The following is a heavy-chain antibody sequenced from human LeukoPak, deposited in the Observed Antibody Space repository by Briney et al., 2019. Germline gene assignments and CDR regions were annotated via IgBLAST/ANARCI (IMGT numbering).Heavy chain of an antibody. CDR1: GGSFSGYY. V-gene: IGHV4-34*01. D-gene: IGHD7-27*01. Sequence: KPSETLSLTCAVYGGSFSGYYWSWIRQPPVKGLEWIGEINHSGSTNYNPSLKSRVTISVDTSKNQFSLKLSSVTAADTAVYYCARGWGLARWFDPWGQGTLVTVSS. CDR2: INHSGST. J-gene: IGHJ5*02. CDR3: ARGWGLARWFDP.